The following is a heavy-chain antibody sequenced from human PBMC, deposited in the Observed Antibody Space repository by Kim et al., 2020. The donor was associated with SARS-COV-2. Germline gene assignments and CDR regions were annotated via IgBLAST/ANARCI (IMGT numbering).Heavy chain of an antibody. CDR3: ARDPSSGSYRDYGMDV. Sequence: VEGRFTISRENAKNPLYLQMNSRRAEDTAVYYCARDPSSGSYRDYGMDVWGQGTTVTVSS. V-gene: IGHV3-74*01. D-gene: IGHD1-26*01. J-gene: IGHJ6*02.